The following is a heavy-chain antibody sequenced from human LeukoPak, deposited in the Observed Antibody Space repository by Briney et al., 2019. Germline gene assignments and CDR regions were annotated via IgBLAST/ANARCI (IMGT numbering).Heavy chain of an antibody. Sequence: SETLSLTCAVYGGSFSGYYWSWIRQPPGKGLEWIGEINHSGSTNYNPSLKSRVTISVDTSKNQFSLKLSSVTAADTAVYYCARESAVYSGSPLWPFDIWAKGTMVPV. CDR1: GGSFSGYY. CDR3: ARESAVYSGSPLWPFDI. V-gene: IGHV4-34*01. CDR2: INHSGST. D-gene: IGHD6-25*01. J-gene: IGHJ3*02.